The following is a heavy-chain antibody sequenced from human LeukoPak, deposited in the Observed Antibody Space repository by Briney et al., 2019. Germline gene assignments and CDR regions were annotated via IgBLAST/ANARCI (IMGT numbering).Heavy chain of an antibody. CDR1: GFTFSDYT. D-gene: IGHD2-15*01. CDR3: ARVPVVVVAAVTANYYYYYMDV. V-gene: IGHV4-34*01. CDR2: INHSGST. J-gene: IGHJ6*03. Sequence: GSLKLSCAASGFTFSDYTMSWVRQAPGKGLEWIGEINHSGSTNYNPSLKSRVTVSVDTSRNQFSLKLSSVTAADTAVYYCARVPVVVVAAVTANYYYYYMDVWGKGTTVTVSS.